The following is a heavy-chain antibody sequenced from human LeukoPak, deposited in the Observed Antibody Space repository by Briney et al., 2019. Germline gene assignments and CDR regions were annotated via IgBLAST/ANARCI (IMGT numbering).Heavy chain of an antibody. J-gene: IGHJ4*02. CDR1: GGSISSYF. CDR3: ARIDRAVAGTIDY. Sequence: SSETLSLTCTVSGGSISSYFWSWIRQPPGKGLEWIGYIYYSGSTNYNPSHKSRVTMSVDTPKNQFSLKLSSVTAADTAVYYCARIDRAVAGTIDYWGQGTLVTVSS. D-gene: IGHD6-19*01. V-gene: IGHV4-59*08. CDR2: IYYSGST.